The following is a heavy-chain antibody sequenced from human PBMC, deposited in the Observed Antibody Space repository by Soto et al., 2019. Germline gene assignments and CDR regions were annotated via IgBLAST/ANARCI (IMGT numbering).Heavy chain of an antibody. J-gene: IGHJ4*02. D-gene: IGHD2-2*01. CDR2: IYHSGST. Sequence: PSETPSLTCTVSGVSLSSGFYSWSWIRPPPGKGLEWIGYIYHSGSTYYNPSLKSRVTISVDRSKNQFSLKLSSVTAEDTAVYYCARVPDRWGQGTLVTVSS. V-gene: IGHV4-30-2*01. CDR3: ARVPDR. CDR1: GVSLSSGFYS.